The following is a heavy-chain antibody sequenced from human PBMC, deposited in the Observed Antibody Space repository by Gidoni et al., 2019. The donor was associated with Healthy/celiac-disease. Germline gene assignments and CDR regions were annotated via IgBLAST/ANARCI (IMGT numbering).Heavy chain of an antibody. D-gene: IGHD3-3*01. V-gene: IGHV1-69*08. J-gene: IGHJ6*02. Sequence: QVQLVQSGAEVKKPGSSVKVSCKASGGTFSCYTTSWVRQAPGQGLEWMGRIIPILGIANYAQKFQGRVTITADKSTSTAYMELSSLRSEDTAVYYCARDSGPLRFLEGSNYGMDVWGQGTTVTVSS. CDR2: IIPILGIA. CDR3: ARDSGPLRFLEGSNYGMDV. CDR1: GGTFSCYT.